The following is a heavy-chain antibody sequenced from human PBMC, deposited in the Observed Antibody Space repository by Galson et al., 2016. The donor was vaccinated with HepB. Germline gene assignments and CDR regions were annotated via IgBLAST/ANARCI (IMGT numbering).Heavy chain of an antibody. Sequence: SLRLSCAVSGFTFSSYAMHRVRQAPGNGLEWLASISSTSAYIYYADSVKGRFTVSRDNARNSLYLVTSSLRIEDTAVYHCARVGTGYEYVYWGQGTLVSVSS. D-gene: IGHD5-12*01. CDR1: GFTFSSYA. V-gene: IGHV3-21*01. J-gene: IGHJ4*02. CDR2: ISSTSAYI. CDR3: ARVGTGYEYVY.